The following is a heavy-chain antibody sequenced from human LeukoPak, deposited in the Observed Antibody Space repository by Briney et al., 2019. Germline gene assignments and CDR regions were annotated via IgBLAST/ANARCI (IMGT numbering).Heavy chain of an antibody. J-gene: IGHJ4*02. D-gene: IGHD3-3*01. CDR3: AKESGYYHY. Sequence: PGGSLRLSCAASGFTVNNNYVNWVRQAPGKGLEWVSIIYGGGDTSYAGSVKGRFTISRDNSKNTVYLQMNSLRAEDTAVYYCAKESGYYHYWGQGTLVTVSS. V-gene: IGHV3-53*01. CDR2: IYGGGDT. CDR1: GFTVNNNY.